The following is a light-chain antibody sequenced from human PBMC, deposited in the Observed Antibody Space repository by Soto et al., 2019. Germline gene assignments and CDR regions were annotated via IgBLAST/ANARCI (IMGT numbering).Light chain of an antibody. J-gene: IGLJ2*01. V-gene: IGLV3-21*02. Sequence: SYVVTQPPSVSVAPGQAASITCGGDEVGSRSVHWYQQKPGQAPVVVIYDDTYRPSGIPERFSASNSGNTATLTISRVEAGDEADYYCQVYNSPSDVPVVFGGGTKPTVL. CDR2: DDT. CDR1: EVGSRS. CDR3: QVYNSPSDVPVV.